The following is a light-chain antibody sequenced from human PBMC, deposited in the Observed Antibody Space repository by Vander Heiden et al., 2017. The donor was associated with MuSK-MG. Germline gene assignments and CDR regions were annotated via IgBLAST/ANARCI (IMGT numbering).Light chain of an antibody. J-gene: IGKJ2*01. CDR3: QQSDSTPST. CDR2: AAS. Sequence: RVTITCRASQSISSYLNWYQQKPGKAPKLLIYAASSLQSGVPSRFSGSGSGTDFTLTIIMLQPEDFATYYCQQSDSTPSTFGQGTKLEIK. V-gene: IGKV1-39*01. CDR1: QSISSY.